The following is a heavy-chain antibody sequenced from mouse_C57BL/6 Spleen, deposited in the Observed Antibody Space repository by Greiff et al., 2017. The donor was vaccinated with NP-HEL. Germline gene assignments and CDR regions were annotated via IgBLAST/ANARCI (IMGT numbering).Heavy chain of an antibody. CDR1: GYTFTEYT. Sequence: VQLQQSGAELVKPGASVTLSCKASGYTFTEYTIRWVKQRSGQGLEWIGWFYPGSGSKKYNEKFNGKVTMTADKTSSIVYMELSILTSEDSAVYFCARHGLLDLAMDYWGQGTSVTVSS. V-gene: IGHV1-62-2*01. CDR2: FYPGSGSK. D-gene: IGHD2-1*01. J-gene: IGHJ4*01. CDR3: ARHGLLDLAMDY.